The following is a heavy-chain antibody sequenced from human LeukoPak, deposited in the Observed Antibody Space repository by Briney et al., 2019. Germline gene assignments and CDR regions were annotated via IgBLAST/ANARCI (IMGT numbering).Heavy chain of an antibody. CDR3: ARDRNNWNEGFDY. CDR2: TYYRSKWYN. V-gene: IGHV6-1*01. Sequence: SQTLSLTCAISGDSVSSNSAAWNWNRQSPSRGLEWLGRTYYRSKWYNDYAVAVKSLITINPDTSKNQFSLQLNSVTPEDTAVYYCARDRNNWNEGFDYWGQGTLVTVSS. J-gene: IGHJ4*02. CDR1: GDSVSSNSAA. D-gene: IGHD1-20*01.